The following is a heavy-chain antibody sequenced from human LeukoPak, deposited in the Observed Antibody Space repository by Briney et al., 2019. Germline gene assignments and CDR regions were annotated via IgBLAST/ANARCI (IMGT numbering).Heavy chain of an antibody. Sequence: GGSLRLSCAASGFTFSSYGMHWVRQAPGKGLEWVAVISYDGSNKYYADSVKGRFTISRDNSKNTLYLQMNSLRAEDTAVYYCAKVVGSGSYPELDYWGQGTLVTVSS. D-gene: IGHD3-10*01. CDR2: ISYDGSNK. CDR1: GFTFSSYG. J-gene: IGHJ4*02. CDR3: AKVVGSGSYPELDY. V-gene: IGHV3-30*18.